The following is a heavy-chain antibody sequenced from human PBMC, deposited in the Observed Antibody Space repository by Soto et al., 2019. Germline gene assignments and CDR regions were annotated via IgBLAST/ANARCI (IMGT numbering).Heavy chain of an antibody. CDR3: ARIVVVVAATPYFDY. Sequence: PSETLSLTCTVSGGSISSGDYYWSWIRQPPGKGLEWIGYIYYSGSTYYNPSLKSRVTISVDTSKNQFSLKLSSVTAADTAVYYCARIVVVVAATPYFDYWGQGTPVTVSS. D-gene: IGHD2-15*01. V-gene: IGHV4-30-4*01. CDR1: GGSISSGDYY. J-gene: IGHJ4*02. CDR2: IYYSGST.